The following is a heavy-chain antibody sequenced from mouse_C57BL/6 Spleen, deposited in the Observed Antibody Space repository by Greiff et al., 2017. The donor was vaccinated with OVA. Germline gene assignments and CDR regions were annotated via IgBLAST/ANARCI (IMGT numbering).Heavy chain of an antibody. CDR3: ARIITTVVADAMDY. Sequence: VQLQQPGAELVRPGSSVKLSCKASGYTFTDYNMHWVKQSHGKSLEWIGYINPNNGGTSYNQKFKGKATLTVNKSSSTAYMELRSLTSEDSAVYYCARIITTVVADAMDYWGQGTSVTVSS. CDR1: GYTFTDYN. V-gene: IGHV1-22*01. D-gene: IGHD1-1*01. J-gene: IGHJ4*01. CDR2: INPNNGGT.